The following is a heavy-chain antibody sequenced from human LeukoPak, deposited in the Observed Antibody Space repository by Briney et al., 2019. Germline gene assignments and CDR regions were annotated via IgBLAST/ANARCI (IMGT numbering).Heavy chain of an antibody. Sequence: GGSLRLSXAASGFTFSSYAMSWVRQAPGKGLEWISAISGSGGSTYYADSVKGRFTISRDNSKNTLYLQMNSLRAEDTAVYYCARSRLYDSSGYYYAGGSWFAFDIWGQGTMVTVSS. CDR2: ISGSGGST. CDR1: GFTFSSYA. CDR3: ARSRLYDSSGYYYAGGSWFAFDI. D-gene: IGHD3-22*01. J-gene: IGHJ3*02. V-gene: IGHV3-23*01.